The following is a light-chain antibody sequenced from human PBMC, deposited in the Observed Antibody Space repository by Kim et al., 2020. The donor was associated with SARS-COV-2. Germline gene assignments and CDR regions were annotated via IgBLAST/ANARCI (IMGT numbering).Light chain of an antibody. Sequence: ATIKFKSSQSVLYRSNSKNYLAWYQQKPGQPPKLLIYWASTRESGVPDRFSGSGSETDFTLTISSLQAEDVAVYYCQQYYSTPRSFGQGTKLEI. CDR2: WAS. CDR1: QSVLYRSNSKNY. V-gene: IGKV4-1*01. J-gene: IGKJ2*03. CDR3: QQYYSTPRS.